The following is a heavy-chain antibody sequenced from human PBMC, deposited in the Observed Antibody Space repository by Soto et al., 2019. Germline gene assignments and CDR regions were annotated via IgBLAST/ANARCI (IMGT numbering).Heavy chain of an antibody. V-gene: IGHV3-30*18. CDR2: ISYGGSNK. D-gene: IGHD5-12*01. CDR3: AKDYERAMATIYYYYYGMDV. J-gene: IGHJ6*02. CDR1: GFTFSSYG. Sequence: PGGSLRLSCAASGFTFSSYGMHWVRQAPGKGLEWVAVISYGGSNKYYADSVKGRFTISRDNSKNTLYLQMNSLRAEDTAVYYCAKDYERAMATIYYYYYGMDVWGQGTTVTVSS.